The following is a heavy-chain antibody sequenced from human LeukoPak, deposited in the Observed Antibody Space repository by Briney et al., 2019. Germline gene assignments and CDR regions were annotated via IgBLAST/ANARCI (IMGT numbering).Heavy chain of an antibody. CDR2: ISSSSSYI. Sequence: AGGSLRLSCAASGFTFSSYSMNWVRQAPGKGLGWVSSISSSSSYIYYADSVKGRFTISRDNAKNSLYLQMNSLRAEDTAVYYCARVGIYYYDSSGPQVYWGQGTLVTVSS. CDR3: ARVGIYYYDSSGPQVY. CDR1: GFTFSSYS. V-gene: IGHV3-21*01. D-gene: IGHD3-22*01. J-gene: IGHJ4*02.